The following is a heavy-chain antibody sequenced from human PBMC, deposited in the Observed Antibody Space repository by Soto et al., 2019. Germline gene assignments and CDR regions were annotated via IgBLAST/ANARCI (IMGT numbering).Heavy chain of an antibody. CDR2: ISSSSSYI. Sequence: EVQLVESGGGLVKPGGSLRLSCAASGFTFSSYSMNWVRQAPGKGLEWVSSISSSSSYIYYADSVKGRFTISRDNAKNSLYLQMNSLRAEDTAVYYCARDLRDNCNYVKPQGWFDPWGQGTLVTVSS. CDR1: GFTFSSYS. J-gene: IGHJ5*02. D-gene: IGHD1-7*01. V-gene: IGHV3-21*01. CDR3: ARDLRDNCNYVKPQGWFDP.